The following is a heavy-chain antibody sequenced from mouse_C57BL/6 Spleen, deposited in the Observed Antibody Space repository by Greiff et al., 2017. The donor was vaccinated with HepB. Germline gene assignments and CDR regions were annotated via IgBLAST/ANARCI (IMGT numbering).Heavy chain of an antibody. D-gene: IGHD1-1*01. J-gene: IGHJ1*03. CDR2: INPYNGGT. Sequence: VQLKESGPVLVKPGASVKMSCKASGYTFTDYYMNWVKQSHGKSLEWIGVINPYNGGTSYNQKFKGKATLTVDKSSSTAYMELNSLTSEDSAVYYCAKEGIFITTVVAPRYFDVWGTGTTVTVSS. CDR3: AKEGIFITTVVAPRYFDV. CDR1: GYTFTDYY. V-gene: IGHV1-19*01.